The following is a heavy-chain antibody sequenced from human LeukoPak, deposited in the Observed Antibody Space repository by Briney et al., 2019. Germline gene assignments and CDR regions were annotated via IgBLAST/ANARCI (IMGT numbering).Heavy chain of an antibody. Sequence: GRSLRLSCAASGFTFSSYAMHWVRQAPGKGLEWVAVISYDGSNKYYADSVKDRFTISRDNSKNTLYLQMNSLRAEDTAVYYCARDRSLWFFDYWGQGTLVTVSS. CDR2: ISYDGSNK. D-gene: IGHD3-10*01. J-gene: IGHJ4*02. CDR3: ARDRSLWFFDY. V-gene: IGHV3-30*04. CDR1: GFTFSSYA.